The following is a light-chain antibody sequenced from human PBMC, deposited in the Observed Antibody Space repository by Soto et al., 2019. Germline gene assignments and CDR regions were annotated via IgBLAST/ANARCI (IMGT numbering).Light chain of an antibody. V-gene: IGLV2-14*03. J-gene: IGLJ1*01. CDR1: NSDVGGYNY. CDR2: DVS. CDR3: ASYTNSITYL. Sequence: QSALTQPASVSGSPGQSITISCTGTNSDVGGYNYVSWYQQHPGKAPKLLIYDVSSRPSGLSNRFSGSKSGNTASLIISGLQAEDEADYYCASYTNSITYLFGSGTKVTVL.